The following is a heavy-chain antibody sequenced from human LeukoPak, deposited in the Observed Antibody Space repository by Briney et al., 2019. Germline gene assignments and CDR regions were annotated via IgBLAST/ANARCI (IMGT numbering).Heavy chain of an antibody. J-gene: IGHJ4*02. CDR3: ASLWSSDWYVLGY. Sequence: SGTLSLTCAVSGGSISSSNWWSWVRQPPGKGLEWIGEIYHSGSTNYNPSLKSRVTISVDKSKNQFSLKLSSVTAADTAVYYCASLWSSDWYVLGYWGQGTLVTVSS. V-gene: IGHV4-4*02. CDR1: GGSISSSNW. CDR2: IYHSGST. D-gene: IGHD6-19*01.